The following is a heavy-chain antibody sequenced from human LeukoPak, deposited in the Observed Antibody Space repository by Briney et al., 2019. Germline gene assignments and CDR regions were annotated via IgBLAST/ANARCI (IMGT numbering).Heavy chain of an antibody. Sequence: ASVKVSCKASGYTFTSYGISWVRQAPGQGLEWMGRISAYNGNTNYAQKLQGRVTMTTDTSTSTAYMELRSLRSDDTAVYYCARLREGMIVVIFDYWGQGTLVTVSS. CDR1: GYTFTSYG. CDR2: ISAYNGNT. D-gene: IGHD3-22*01. J-gene: IGHJ4*02. V-gene: IGHV1-18*01. CDR3: ARLREGMIVVIFDY.